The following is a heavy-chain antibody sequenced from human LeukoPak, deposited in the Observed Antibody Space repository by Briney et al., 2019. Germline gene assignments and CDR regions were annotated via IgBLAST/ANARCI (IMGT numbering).Heavy chain of an antibody. CDR3: ARGGSGSNYNVNWFDP. Sequence: PSETLSLTCAVSGGSISSGGYSWSWIRQPPGKGLEWIGYIYHSGSTYYNPSLKSRVTISVDTSKNQFSLKLSSVTAADTAVYYCARGGSGSNYNVNWFDPWGQGTLVTVSS. CDR1: GGSISSGGYS. J-gene: IGHJ5*02. V-gene: IGHV4-30-2*01. D-gene: IGHD3-10*01. CDR2: IYHSGST.